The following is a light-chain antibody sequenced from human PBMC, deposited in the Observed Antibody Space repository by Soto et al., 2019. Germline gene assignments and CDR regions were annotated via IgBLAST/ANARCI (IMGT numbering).Light chain of an antibody. CDR2: DVS. CDR1: SSDVGGYNY. Sequence: QSVLTQPASVSGSPGQSITISCTGTSSDVGGYNYVSGYQQHPGKAPKLMIYDVSNRPSGVSNRFSGSKSGNTASLTISGRQAEDEADYYCSSYTSSSTVVFGGGTKLTVL. CDR3: SSYTSSSTVV. V-gene: IGLV2-14*01. J-gene: IGLJ2*01.